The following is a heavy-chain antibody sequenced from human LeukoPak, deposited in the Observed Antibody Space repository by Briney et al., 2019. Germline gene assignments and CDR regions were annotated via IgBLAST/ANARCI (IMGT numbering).Heavy chain of an antibody. J-gene: IGHJ4*02. CDR3: APICSSGNCFQTRFDY. Sequence: GGSLSLSCAASGFTFSSYSMNWVRQAPGKGLEWVSSISSSGGSIYYADSVKGRFTVSRDNAKNSLYLQMNSLGAEDTAMYYCAPICSSGNCFQTRFDYWGQGTLVTVSS. V-gene: IGHV3-21*01. CDR2: ISSSGGSI. CDR1: GFTFSSYS. D-gene: IGHD2-15*01.